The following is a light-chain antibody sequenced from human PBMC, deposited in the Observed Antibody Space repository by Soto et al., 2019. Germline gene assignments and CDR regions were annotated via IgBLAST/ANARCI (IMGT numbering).Light chain of an antibody. V-gene: IGKV3-20*01. Sequence: EIVLTMSPGTLSLSPWERATLSCMAIQSVSSSSLAWYQQNPGQAPRLLIYEASSRATGIPDRFSGSGSETSFTLTISRLEPEDFALYYCQHYQSGHPITFGQGRRLEIK. CDR2: EAS. J-gene: IGKJ5*01. CDR1: QSVSSSS. CDR3: QHYQSGHPIT.